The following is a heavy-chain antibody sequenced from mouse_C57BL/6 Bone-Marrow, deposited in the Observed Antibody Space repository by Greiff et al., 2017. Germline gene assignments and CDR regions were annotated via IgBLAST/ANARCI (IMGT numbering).Heavy chain of an antibody. CDR2: IRSKSNNYAT. J-gene: IGHJ4*01. CDR3: VRCYDGYPPYAMDY. Sequence: EVQLVESGGGLVQPKGSLKFSCAASGFSFNTYAMNWVRQAPGKGLEWVARIRSKSNNYATYYADSVKDRFTISRDDSKSMLYLQMNNLKTEDTAMYYCVRCYDGYPPYAMDYWGQGTSVTVSS. CDR1: GFSFNTYA. V-gene: IGHV10-1*01. D-gene: IGHD2-3*01.